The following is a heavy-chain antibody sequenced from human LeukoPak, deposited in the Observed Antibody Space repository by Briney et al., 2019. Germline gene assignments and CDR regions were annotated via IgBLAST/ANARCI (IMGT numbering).Heavy chain of an antibody. CDR1: GYTFTNYY. Sequence: SVKVSCKASGYTFTNYYMHWVRQAPGQGLEWMGIINPSGGSTSYAQKFQVRVTMTRDTSTSTVYMELSSLRSEDTAVHYCARARYGGYSYGYTFDYWGQGTLVTVSS. CDR2: INPSGGST. J-gene: IGHJ4*02. CDR3: ARARYGGYSYGYTFDY. V-gene: IGHV1-46*01. D-gene: IGHD5-18*01.